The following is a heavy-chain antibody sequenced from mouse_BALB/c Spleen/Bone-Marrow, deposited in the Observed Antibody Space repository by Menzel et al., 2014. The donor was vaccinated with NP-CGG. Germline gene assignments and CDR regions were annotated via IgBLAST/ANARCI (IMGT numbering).Heavy chain of an antibody. CDR3: ARRAARATGFAY. D-gene: IGHD3-1*01. V-gene: IGHV14-3*02. CDR2: IDPANGNT. J-gene: IGHJ3*01. CDR1: GFNIKDTY. Sequence: EVKLMESGAELVEPGASVKLSCTASGFNIKDTYMHWVKQRPEQGLEWIGRIDPANGNTKYDPKFQGKATITADTSSNTAYLQLSSLTSEDTAVYYCARRAARATGFAYWGQGTLVTVSA.